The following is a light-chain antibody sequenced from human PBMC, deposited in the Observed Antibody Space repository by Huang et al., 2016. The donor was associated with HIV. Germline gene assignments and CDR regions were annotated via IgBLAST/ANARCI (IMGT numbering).Light chain of an antibody. V-gene: IGKV3-20*01. CDR2: GAS. Sequence: PGERATVSCRASQSGTRNYLAWHQQKPGQAPTPLIYGASTRATGIPDRFSGGGSGTDFTRTISRRAPEDFAVYYCQQFGSSPPYSFGQGTKLEIK. CDR1: QSGTRNY. CDR3: QQFGSSPPYS. J-gene: IGKJ2*03.